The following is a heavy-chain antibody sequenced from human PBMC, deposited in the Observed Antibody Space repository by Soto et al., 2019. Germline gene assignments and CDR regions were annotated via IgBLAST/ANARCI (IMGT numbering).Heavy chain of an antibody. V-gene: IGHV4-61*01. D-gene: IGHD1-1*01. J-gene: IGHJ4*02. Sequence: PSETLSLTCTVSGGSVSSGSYYWSWIRQPPGKGLEWIGYIYYSGSTNYNPSLKSRVTISVDTSKNQFSLKLSSVTAADTAVYYCARVYWGNDYYFDYWGQGTLVTVSS. CDR2: IYYSGST. CDR1: GGSVSSGSYY. CDR3: ARVYWGNDYYFDY.